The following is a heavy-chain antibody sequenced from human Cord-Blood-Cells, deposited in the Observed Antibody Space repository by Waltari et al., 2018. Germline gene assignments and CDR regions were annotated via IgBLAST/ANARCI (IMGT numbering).Heavy chain of an antibody. CDR1: GFPFGGYV. CDR2: IRSKAYGGTT. CDR3: TSNPVAGDY. D-gene: IGHD6-19*01. V-gene: IGHV3-49*05. J-gene: IGHJ4*02. Sequence: EVQLVASGGGLVKPGRALRRSCSASGFPFGGYVMRWFRQAPGKGLEWVGFIRSKAYGGTTEYAASVKGRFTISRDDSKSIAYLQMNSLKTEDTAVYYCTSNPVAGDYWGQGTLVTVSS.